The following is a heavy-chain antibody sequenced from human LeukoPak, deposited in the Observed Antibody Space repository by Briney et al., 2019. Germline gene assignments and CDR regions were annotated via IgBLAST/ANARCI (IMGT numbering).Heavy chain of an antibody. D-gene: IGHD6-19*01. J-gene: IGHJ4*02. V-gene: IGHV3-23*01. Sequence: PGGSLRLSCAASGFTFSSYAMSWVRQAPGKGLEWVSAISGSGGSTYHADSVKGRFTISRDNSKNTLYLQMNSLRAEDTAVYYCAREGSSGWYKGRWADYWGQGTLVTVSS. CDR3: AREGSSGWYKGRWADY. CDR1: GFTFSSYA. CDR2: ISGSGGST.